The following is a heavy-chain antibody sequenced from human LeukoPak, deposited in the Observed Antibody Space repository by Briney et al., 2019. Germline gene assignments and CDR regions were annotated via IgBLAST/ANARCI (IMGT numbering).Heavy chain of an antibody. J-gene: IGHJ4*02. CDR2: IRYDGSNK. CDR3: AKDPTVYGDYDSKLDY. V-gene: IGHV3-30*02. CDR1: GFTFSSYG. D-gene: IGHD4-17*01. Sequence: GGSLRLSCAASGFTFSSYGMHWVRQAPGKVLEWVAFIRYDGSNKYYADSVKGRFTISRDNSKNTLYLQMNSLRAEDTAVYYCAKDPTVYGDYDSKLDYWGQGTLVTVSS.